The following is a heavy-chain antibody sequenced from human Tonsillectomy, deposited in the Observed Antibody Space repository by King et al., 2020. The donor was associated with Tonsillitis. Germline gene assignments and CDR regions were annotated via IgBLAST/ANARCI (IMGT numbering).Heavy chain of an antibody. V-gene: IGHV3-30-3*01. J-gene: IGHJ1*01. CDR1: GFTFSSYA. D-gene: IGHD6-13*01. CDR3: SREGARSSSEYFQH. CDR2: ISYDGSSK. Sequence: VQLVESGGGVVQPGRSLRLSCAASGFTFSSYALYWVRQAPGKGLEWVAAISYDGSSKYYGDSVKGRFTISRDISKNTLYLHMNSLGAEDTAVYYCSREGARSSSEYFQHWGQGTLVTVSS.